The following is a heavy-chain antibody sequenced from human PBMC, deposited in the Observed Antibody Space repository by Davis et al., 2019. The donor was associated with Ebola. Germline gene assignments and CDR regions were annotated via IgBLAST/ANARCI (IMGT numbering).Heavy chain of an antibody. Sequence: GESLKISCATSGFIFRSYVMSWVRQAPGKGLEWVSTLGTSADTYYADSVKGRFTISRDNSKNTLYLQMNNLRAEDTAVYYCTRDNLFHYDTSGYNDVFDIWGQGTMVTVSS. CDR1: GFIFRSYV. CDR3: TRDNLFHYDTSGYNDVFDI. J-gene: IGHJ3*02. CDR2: LGTSADT. V-gene: IGHV3-23*01. D-gene: IGHD3-22*01.